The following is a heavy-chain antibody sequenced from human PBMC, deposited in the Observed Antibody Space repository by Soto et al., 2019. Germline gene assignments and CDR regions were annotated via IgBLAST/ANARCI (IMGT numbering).Heavy chain of an antibody. D-gene: IGHD1-26*01. CDR3: AKEPGVRAAPWYFDL. CDR1: GFTFSNYG. J-gene: IGHJ2*01. Sequence: QVQLVESGGGVVQPGRSLRLSCAASGFTFSNYGMHWVRQAPGKGLEWVGVVAHDGSVQYYADSVRGRFTISRDNSNNMLFLQVNSLRAEYTAVYYCAKEPGVRAAPWYFDLWGRGSLVTVSS. CDR2: VAHDGSVQ. V-gene: IGHV3-30*18.